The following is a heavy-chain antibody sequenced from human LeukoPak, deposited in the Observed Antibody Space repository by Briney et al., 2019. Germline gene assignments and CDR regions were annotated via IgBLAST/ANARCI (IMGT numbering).Heavy chain of an antibody. CDR2: INPSGGGT. J-gene: IGHJ4*02. Sequence: ASVKVSCKASGFTFTSYYVHWVRQAPGQGLESMGIINPSGGGTSYAQRFQGRVTMTRDTSTSTVYMELSSLRSEDTAVYYCARVRGCGGDCYYFGYWGRGTLVTVSS. D-gene: IGHD2-21*02. CDR1: GFTFTSYY. CDR3: ARVRGCGGDCYYFGY. V-gene: IGHV1-46*01.